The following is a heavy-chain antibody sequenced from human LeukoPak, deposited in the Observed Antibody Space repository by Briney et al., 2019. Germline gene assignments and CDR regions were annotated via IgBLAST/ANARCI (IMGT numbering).Heavy chain of an antibody. CDR1: GGTFSSYA. CDR2: IIPVFGTE. J-gene: IGHJ5*02. V-gene: IGHV1-69*05. D-gene: IGHD5-12*01. CDR3: ARDQPGSGYDSYNWFDP. Sequence: SVKVSCKASGGTFSSYAISWVRQAPGQGLEWMGGIIPVFGTENYAQKFQGRDTITTDESTSTAYMELSRLRSEDTAVYYCARDQPGSGYDSYNWFDPWGQGTLVTVSS.